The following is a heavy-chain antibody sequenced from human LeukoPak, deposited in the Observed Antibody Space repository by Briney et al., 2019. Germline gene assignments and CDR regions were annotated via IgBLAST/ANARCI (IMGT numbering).Heavy chain of an antibody. CDR3: ARRASRIYSSGWYDTGDYFDY. Sequence: PSETLSLTCTISSGSISSSSYSWGWIRQPPGKGLEWIGSIYYSGSTYYNPSLKSRVTISVDTSKNQFSLKLSSVTAADTAVYYCARRASRIYSSGWYDTGDYFDYWGQGTLVTVSS. CDR2: IYYSGST. V-gene: IGHV4-39*01. CDR1: SGSISSSSYS. J-gene: IGHJ4*02. D-gene: IGHD6-19*01.